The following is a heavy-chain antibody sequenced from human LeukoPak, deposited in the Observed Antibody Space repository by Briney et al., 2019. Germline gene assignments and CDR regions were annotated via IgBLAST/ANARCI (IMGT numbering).Heavy chain of an antibody. CDR1: GGSISSYY. D-gene: IGHD3-10*01. CDR2: IYYSGST. J-gene: IGHJ4*02. Sequence: SETLSLTCTVSGGSISSYYWSWIRQPPGKGLEWIGYIYYSGSTNYNPSLKSRVTISVDTSKNQFSLKLSSVTAADTAVYYCARMQLLWFGEPSPYHFDYWGQGTLVTVSS. V-gene: IGHV4-59*01. CDR3: ARMQLLWFGEPSPYHFDY.